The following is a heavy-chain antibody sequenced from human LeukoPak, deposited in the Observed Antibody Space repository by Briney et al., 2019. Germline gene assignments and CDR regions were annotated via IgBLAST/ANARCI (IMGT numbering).Heavy chain of an antibody. J-gene: IGHJ5*02. V-gene: IGHV4-61*08. Sequence: TASETLFLTCTVSGGSISSGGYYWSWIRQPPGKGLEWIGYIYYSGSTNYNPSLKSRVTISVDTSKNQFSLKLSSVTAADTAVYYCVGSGAFNWFDPWGQGTLVTVSS. CDR1: GGSISSGGYY. CDR3: VGSGAFNWFDP. D-gene: IGHD6-25*01. CDR2: IYYSGST.